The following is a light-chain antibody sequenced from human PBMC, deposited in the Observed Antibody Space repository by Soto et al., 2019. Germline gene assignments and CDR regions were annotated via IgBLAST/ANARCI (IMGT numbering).Light chain of an antibody. CDR1: SXDIGAYNY. Sequence: LTQPASVSGSPGQSITLSCTGTSXDIGAYNYVSWYQQRPGKATKLLIFEVNSRPAGLSNRFSGSKSSNTASLTISGLQAEDDAIYYCSSYAASGVPVVFGGGTKVTVL. J-gene: IGLJ2*01. V-gene: IGLV2-14*01. CDR2: EVN. CDR3: SSYAASGVPVV.